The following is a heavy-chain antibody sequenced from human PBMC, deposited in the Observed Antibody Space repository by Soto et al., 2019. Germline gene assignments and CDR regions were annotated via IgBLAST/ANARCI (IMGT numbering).Heavy chain of an antibody. CDR1: GFTFSNAW. V-gene: IGHV3-15*01. CDR2: IKSKTDGGTT. CDR3: TTDKVGLEERDLDRIDY. J-gene: IGHJ4*02. Sequence: GGSLRLSCAASGFTFSNAWMSWVRQAPGKGLEWVGRIKSKTDGGTTDYAAPVKGRFTISRDDSKNTLYLQMNSLKTEDTAVYYCTTDKVGLEERDLDRIDYWGQGTLVTVSS. D-gene: IGHD1-1*01.